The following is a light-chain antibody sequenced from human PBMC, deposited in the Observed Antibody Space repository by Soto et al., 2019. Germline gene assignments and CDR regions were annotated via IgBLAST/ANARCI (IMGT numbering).Light chain of an antibody. Sequence: EIVLTQSPGTLSLSPGERVTLSCRASQSVSSSYLAWYQQKPGQAPRLLIYGASSRATGIPDRFTGSGSGRDFTLNISRLEPEDFAVYYCPQFGSSPLYTFGQGTKLEIK. J-gene: IGKJ2*01. CDR1: QSVSSSY. CDR3: PQFGSSPLYT. CDR2: GAS. V-gene: IGKV3-20*01.